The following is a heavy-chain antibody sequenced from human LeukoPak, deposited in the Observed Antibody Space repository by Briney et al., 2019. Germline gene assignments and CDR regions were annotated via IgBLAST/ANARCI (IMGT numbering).Heavy chain of an antibody. J-gene: IGHJ3*02. CDR3: ARDHKGGDGADAFDI. D-gene: IGHD5-24*01. CDR1: KFNFNSYG. Sequence: GGSLRLSCTTSKFNFNSYGMTWVRQAPGRGLEWVSSISGSGGSTQYAASVQGRFTISRDNSKNTLYLQMDSLRAEDTALYYCARDHKGGDGADAFDIWGHGAMVTVSS. CDR2: ISGSGGST. V-gene: IGHV3-23*01.